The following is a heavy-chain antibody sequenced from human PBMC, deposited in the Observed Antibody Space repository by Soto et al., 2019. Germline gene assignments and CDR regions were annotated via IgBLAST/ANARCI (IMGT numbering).Heavy chain of an antibody. CDR3: VRACNQVEDADAFDI. V-gene: IGHV3-30*03. D-gene: IGHD2-15*01. Sequence: QVQLVESGGGVVQPGRSLRLSCAASGFSFSNYGMHWVRQAPGRGLEWVAVIYYDGSKKFSADSVKGRFTISRDNFRNTLYLQMDSLRAEDTAVYYCVRACNQVEDADAFDIWGQGTMVTVSS. CDR1: GFSFSNYG. J-gene: IGHJ3*02. CDR2: IYYDGSKK.